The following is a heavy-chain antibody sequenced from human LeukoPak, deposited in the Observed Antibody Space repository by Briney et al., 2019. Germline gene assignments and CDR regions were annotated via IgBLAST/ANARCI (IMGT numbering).Heavy chain of an antibody. CDR2: ISYDGSNK. Sequence: GGSLRLSCAASGFTFSSYAMHWVRQAPGKGLEWVAVISYDGSNKYYADSVKGRFTISRDNSKNTLYLQMNSLRAEDTAVYYCARDLDYWGQGALVTVSS. CDR1: GFTFSSYA. CDR3: ARDLDY. V-gene: IGHV3-30*04. J-gene: IGHJ4*02.